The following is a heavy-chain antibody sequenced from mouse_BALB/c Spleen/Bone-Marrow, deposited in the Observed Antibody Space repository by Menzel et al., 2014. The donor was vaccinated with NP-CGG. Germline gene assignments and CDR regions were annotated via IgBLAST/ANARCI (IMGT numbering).Heavy chain of an antibody. CDR2: ISYSGST. CDR3: ARDRGMDY. Sequence: VQLKESGPGLVRPSRSLSLTCTVTGYSITSDYAWNWIRQFPGNKLEWMGYISYSGSTSYNPSLKSRISITRDTSKNQFFLQLNPVTTEDTATYYCARDRGMDYWGQGTSVTVSS. CDR1: GYSITSDYA. J-gene: IGHJ4*01. V-gene: IGHV3-2*02.